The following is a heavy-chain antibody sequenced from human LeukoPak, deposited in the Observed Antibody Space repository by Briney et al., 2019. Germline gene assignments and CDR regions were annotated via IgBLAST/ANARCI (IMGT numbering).Heavy chain of an antibody. CDR1: GFTFSSYE. J-gene: IGHJ6*03. Sequence: PGGSLRLSCAASGFTFSSYEMNWVRQAPGKGLEWVSYISSSGSTIYYADSVKGRFTISRDNAKNSLYLQMNSLRAEDTAVYYCARAFQELPQLYYYYYMDVWGKGTTVTVPS. CDR3: ARAFQELPQLYYYYYMDV. V-gene: IGHV3-48*03. D-gene: IGHD6-13*01. CDR2: ISSSGSTI.